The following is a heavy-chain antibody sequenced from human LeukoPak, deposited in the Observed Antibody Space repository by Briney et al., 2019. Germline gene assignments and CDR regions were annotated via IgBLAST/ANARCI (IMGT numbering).Heavy chain of an antibody. CDR2: ISYDGSNK. CDR1: GFTFSSYA. V-gene: IGHV3-30-3*01. CDR3: ARDKRDYSYIDYYYYGIDV. J-gene: IGHJ6*02. Sequence: GGSLRLSCAASGFTFSSYAMHWVRQAPGKGLEWVAVISYDGSNKYYADSVKGRFTISRDNSKNTLYLQMNSLRAEDTAVYYCARDKRDYSYIDYYYYGIDVWGQGTTVTVSS. D-gene: IGHD4-17*01.